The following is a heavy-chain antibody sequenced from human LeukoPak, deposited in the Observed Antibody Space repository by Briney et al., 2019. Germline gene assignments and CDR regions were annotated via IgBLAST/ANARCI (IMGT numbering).Heavy chain of an antibody. V-gene: IGHV5-51*01. CDR1: GYSFTSYW. CDR3: ARRGRDCSGGSCYYFDY. D-gene: IGHD2-15*01. CDR2: IYPGDSDT. Sequence: GESLKISCKGSGYSFTSYWIGWVRQMPGKGLEWMGIIYPGDSDTRYSPSFQGQVTISADKSISTAYLQWSSLKASDTAMYYCARRGRDCSGGSCYYFDYYGQGILVTVSS. J-gene: IGHJ4*02.